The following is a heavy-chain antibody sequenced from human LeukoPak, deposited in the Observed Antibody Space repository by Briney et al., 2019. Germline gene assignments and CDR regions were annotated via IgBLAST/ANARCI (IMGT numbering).Heavy chain of an antibody. J-gene: IGHJ5*02. V-gene: IGHV4-34*01. D-gene: IGHD3-10*01. CDR1: GGSFSGYY. CDR2: INHSSST. CDR3: ARGLSRAYYYGSGSYANWFDP. Sequence: PSETLSLTCAVYGGSFSGYYWSWIRQPPGKGLEWIGEINHSSSTNYNPSLKSRATISVDTSKNQFSLKLSSVTAADTAVYYCARGLSRAYYYGSGSYANWFDPWGQGTLVTVSS.